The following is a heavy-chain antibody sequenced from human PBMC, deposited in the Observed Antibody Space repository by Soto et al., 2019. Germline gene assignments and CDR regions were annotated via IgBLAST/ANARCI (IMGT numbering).Heavy chain of an antibody. CDR3: AREGGPSAIASRLRIFDS. D-gene: IGHD2-21*01. CDR1: DGSMSDYY. CDR2: IYYSGST. V-gene: IGHV4-59*01. J-gene: IGHJ4*02. Sequence: PXATLSLPCSVSDGSMSDYYWTWVRQPPGKGLEWIGYIYYSGSTNYNPSLKSRVTISLDTSKNQFSLKVNSVTAADTAVYYCAREGGPSAIASRLRIFDSWGQRTPVTVSS.